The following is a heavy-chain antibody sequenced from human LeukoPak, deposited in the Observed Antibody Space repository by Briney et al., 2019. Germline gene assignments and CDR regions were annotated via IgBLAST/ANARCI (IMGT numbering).Heavy chain of an antibody. V-gene: IGHV3-23*01. J-gene: IGHJ4*02. CDR1: GFTFSTYA. D-gene: IGHD6-6*01. CDR2: FSGSFSST. CDR3: AKGGTVIARLIAAD. Sequence: GGSLRLSCAASGFTFSTYAMTWVRQAPGKGLEWVSSFSGSFSSTYYADSVKGRFTISRDNSENTLYLQMNSLRAEDTAVYYCAKGGTVIARLIAADWGQGTLVTVSS.